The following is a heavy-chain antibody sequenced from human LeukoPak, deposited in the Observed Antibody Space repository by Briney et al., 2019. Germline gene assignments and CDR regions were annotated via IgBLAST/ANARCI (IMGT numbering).Heavy chain of an antibody. CDR3: ARGISVPPRRTLAY. CDR1: GGSISSYY. J-gene: IGHJ4*02. V-gene: IGHV4-34*01. D-gene: IGHD6-6*01. Sequence: PSETLSLTCTVSGGSISSYYWSWIRQPPGKGLEWIGAINPSGSTNYSQSLEIQVPITLDKANTQFSLTLSSMSAADTAVYYCARGISVPPRRTLAYWGQGTLVTVSS. CDR2: INPSGST.